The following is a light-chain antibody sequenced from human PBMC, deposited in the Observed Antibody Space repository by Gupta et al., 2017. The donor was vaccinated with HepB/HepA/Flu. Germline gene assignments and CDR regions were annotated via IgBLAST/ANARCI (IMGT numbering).Light chain of an antibody. CDR1: SSDVGGYNY. CDR2: EVS. J-gene: IGLJ2*01. CDR3: SSHAGSNNYLI. Sequence: QSAPTQPPSAARSPGQSVTIPSPGPSSDVGGYNYVSWYQQHPGKAPKVMIYEVSKRPSGVPDRFSGSKSGNTASLTVSGLQAEDEADYYCSSHAGSNNYLIFGGGTKLTVL. V-gene: IGLV2-8*01.